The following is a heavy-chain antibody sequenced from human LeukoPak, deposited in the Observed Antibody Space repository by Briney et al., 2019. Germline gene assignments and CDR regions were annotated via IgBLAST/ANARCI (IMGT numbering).Heavy chain of an antibody. CDR3: ARLGRDDILTAYPVLFDY. J-gene: IGHJ4*02. V-gene: IGHV4-39*01. Sequence: PSETLSLTCTVSGGSISSSSYYWGWIRQPPGKGLEWIGSIYYSGSTYYNPSLKSRVTISVDTSKNQFSLKLSSVTAADTAVYYCARLGRDDILTAYPVLFDYWGQGTLVTVSS. CDR1: GGSISSSSYY. CDR2: IYYSGST. D-gene: IGHD3-9*01.